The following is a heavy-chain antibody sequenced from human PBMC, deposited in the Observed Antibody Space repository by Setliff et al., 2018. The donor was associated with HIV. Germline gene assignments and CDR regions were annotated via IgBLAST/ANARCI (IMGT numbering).Heavy chain of an antibody. CDR3: ARAAAGNTGPFDL. Sequence: PSETLSLTCTVSGYSISSGYYGGWIRQPPGKGLEWIGSIYYSGSTYYNPSLKSRVTISVDTSKNQFSLKLTSVTASDTAVYYCARAAAGNTGPFDLWGQGSPVTVS. CDR1: GYSISSGYY. D-gene: IGHD4-17*01. V-gene: IGHV4-38-2*02. CDR2: IYYSGST. J-gene: IGHJ4*02.